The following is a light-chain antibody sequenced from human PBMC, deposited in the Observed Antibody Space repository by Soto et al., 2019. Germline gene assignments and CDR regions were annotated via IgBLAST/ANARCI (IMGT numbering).Light chain of an antibody. Sequence: EIVMTQSPATLSVSPGEGATLSCRASQSVSSKLAWYQQKPGQAPRLLIYGASTRATGIPARFSGSGSGTEFTLIISSLQSEDSALYYCQQYNSWLWTFGQGTKVHIK. CDR1: QSVSSK. CDR3: QQYNSWLWT. V-gene: IGKV3-15*01. J-gene: IGKJ1*01. CDR2: GAS.